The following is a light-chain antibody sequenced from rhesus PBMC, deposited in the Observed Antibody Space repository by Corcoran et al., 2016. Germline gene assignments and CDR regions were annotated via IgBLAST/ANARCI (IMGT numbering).Light chain of an antibody. Sequence: DVVMTQSPLSLPVTPGQPASISCRSSQSLVHSNGRTYFSWWHQKPGQPPSRLIYKVSYRDSGVQDRFSGRGEGTDFTLKVTRVEAEDVGIYYCGQGTDVPYTFGQGNKVEIK. CDR1: QSLVHSNGRTY. V-gene: IGKV2S8*01. CDR3: GQGTDVPYT. CDR2: KVS. J-gene: IGKJ2*01.